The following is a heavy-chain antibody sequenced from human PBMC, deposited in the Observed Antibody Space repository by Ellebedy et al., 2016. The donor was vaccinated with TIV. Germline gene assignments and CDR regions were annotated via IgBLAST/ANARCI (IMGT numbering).Heavy chain of an antibody. V-gene: IGHV3-23*01. CDR3: AKGTSNWDY. D-gene: IGHD1-1*01. Sequence: GGSLRLXXTASGFTFSNYWMHWVRQVPGKGLEWVSTIGGSGGSTYYADSVKGRFTISRDNSKNTLYLQMNSLRADDTAVYYCAKGTSNWDYWGQGTLVSVSS. J-gene: IGHJ4*02. CDR2: IGGSGGST. CDR1: GFTFSNYW.